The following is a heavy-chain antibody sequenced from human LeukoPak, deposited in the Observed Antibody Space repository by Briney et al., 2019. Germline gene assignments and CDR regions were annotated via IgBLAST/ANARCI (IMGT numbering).Heavy chain of an antibody. CDR2: ISAYNGNT. V-gene: IGHV1-18*04. Sequence: GESLKISCKGSGYSFTSYWIGWVRQAPGQGLEWMGWISAYNGNTNYAQKLQGRVTMTADTSTSTAYMELRSLRSDDTAVYYCARVKITIFGVVTSNWFDPWGQGTLVTVSS. CDR3: ARVKITIFGVVTSNWFDP. J-gene: IGHJ5*02. D-gene: IGHD3-3*01. CDR1: GYSFTSYW.